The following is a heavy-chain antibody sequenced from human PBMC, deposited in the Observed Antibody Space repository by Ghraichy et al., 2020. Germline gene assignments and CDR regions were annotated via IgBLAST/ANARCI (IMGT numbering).Heavy chain of an antibody. CDR3: AKLVGYCGSTSCSYFDY. Sequence: GESLNISCKGSGYSFTNYWIGWVRQMPGKGLEWMGIIYPGDSDTTYSPSFQGQVTISADKSISTAYLQWSSLKASDTAMYYCAKLVGYCGSTSCSYFDYWGQGTLVTVSS. D-gene: IGHD2-2*01. V-gene: IGHV5-51*01. J-gene: IGHJ4*02. CDR2: IYPGDSDT. CDR1: GYSFTNYW.